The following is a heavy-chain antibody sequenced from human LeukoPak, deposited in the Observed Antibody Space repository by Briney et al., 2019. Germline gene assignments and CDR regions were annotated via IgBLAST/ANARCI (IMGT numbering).Heavy chain of an antibody. CDR1: GFTFDDYW. V-gene: IGHV3-7*03. Sequence: GSLRLSCGASGFTFDDYWMSWVRQAPGQGLEWVANINQDGSEKYYLDSAKGRFTISRDNARNSLYLQMNSLRAEDTAVYYCAKASGYRTIGTFDYWGQGTLVTVSS. D-gene: IGHD3-3*01. CDR2: INQDGSEK. J-gene: IGHJ4*02. CDR3: AKASGYRTIGTFDY.